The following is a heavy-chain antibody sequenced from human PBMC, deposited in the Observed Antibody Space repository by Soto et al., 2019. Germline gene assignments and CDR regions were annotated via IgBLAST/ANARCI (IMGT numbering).Heavy chain of an antibody. Sequence: RGESLKISCKGPGYSFSTYWIGWARQMPGKGLEWMGIIYPGDSDTRYSPSFQGQVTISADKSISTAYLQWSSLKASDTAMYYCARSILVGATKSPPDFWGQGTPVTLSS. CDR1: GYSFSTYW. CDR3: ARSILVGATKSPPDF. V-gene: IGHV5-51*01. J-gene: IGHJ4*02. D-gene: IGHD1-26*01. CDR2: IYPGDSDT.